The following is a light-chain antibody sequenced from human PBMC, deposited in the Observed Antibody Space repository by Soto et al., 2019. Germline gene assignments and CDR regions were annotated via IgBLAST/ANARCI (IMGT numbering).Light chain of an antibody. CDR3: SSYSRSTAYV. Sequence: QSVLTQPASVSGSPGQSITISCTGTSSDVGGYKYVSWHQLHPGKAPKLIIYEVSNRPSGVSNRLSGSKSGNTASLTISGLQAEDEADYYCSSYSRSTAYVFGTGTKVTVL. J-gene: IGLJ1*01. V-gene: IGLV2-14*01. CDR2: EVS. CDR1: SSDVGGYKY.